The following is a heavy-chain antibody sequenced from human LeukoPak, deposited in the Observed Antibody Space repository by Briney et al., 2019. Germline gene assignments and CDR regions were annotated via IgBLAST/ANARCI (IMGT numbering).Heavy chain of an antibody. Sequence: ASVKVSCTASGYTFTSYGISWVRQAPGQGLEWMGWISAYNGNTNYAQKLQGRVTMTTDTSTSTAYMELRSLRSDDTAVYYCARDGTLGVVVPTAFLDYWGQGTLVTVSS. CDR2: ISAYNGNT. J-gene: IGHJ4*02. CDR3: ARDGTLGVVVPTAFLDY. CDR1: GYTFTSYG. V-gene: IGHV1-18*01. D-gene: IGHD2-2*01.